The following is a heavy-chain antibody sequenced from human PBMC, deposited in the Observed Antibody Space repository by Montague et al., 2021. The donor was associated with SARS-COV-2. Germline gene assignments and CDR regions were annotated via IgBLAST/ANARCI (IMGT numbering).Heavy chain of an antibody. V-gene: IGHV4-34*01. Sequence: SETLSLTCAVYGGSFNDYYWSWIRQPPGKGLEWIGEINHGGITNYSPSLKSRVTISADTSKNQFSLKLKSVTAADTANNYCARGHQGVAMIVVVMIGAEYYFDYWGQGSLVSVSS. CDR2: INHGGIT. CDR1: GGSFNDYY. CDR3: ARGHQGVAMIVVVMIGAEYYFDY. D-gene: IGHD3-22*01. J-gene: IGHJ4*02.